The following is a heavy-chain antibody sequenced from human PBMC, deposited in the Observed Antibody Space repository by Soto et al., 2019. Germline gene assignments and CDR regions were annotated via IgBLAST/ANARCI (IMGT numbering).Heavy chain of an antibody. CDR3: AKDRGDENGYSHGIYYYYYYGMDV. V-gene: IGHV3-30*18. CDR2: ISYDGSNK. D-gene: IGHD5-18*01. Sequence: PGGSLRLSCAASGFTFSSYGMHWVRQAPGKGLEWVAVISYDGSNKYYADSVKGRFTISRDNSKNTLYLQMNSLRAEDTAVYYCAKDRGDENGYSHGIYYYYYYGMDVWGQGTTVPVSS. J-gene: IGHJ6*02. CDR1: GFTFSSYG.